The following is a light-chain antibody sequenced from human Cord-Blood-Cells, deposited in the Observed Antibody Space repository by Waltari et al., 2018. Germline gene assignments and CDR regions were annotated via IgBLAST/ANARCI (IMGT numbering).Light chain of an antibody. V-gene: IGKV1-27*01. Sequence: DIQMTQSPSSLSASVGDRVTLTCRASQGISNYLAWYQQKPGKVPKLLIYAASTLQSGVPSWFSGSGSGTDFTLTISSLQPEDVATYYCQKYNSAPQLTFGGGTKVEIK. CDR2: AAS. J-gene: IGKJ4*01. CDR1: QGISNY. CDR3: QKYNSAPQLT.